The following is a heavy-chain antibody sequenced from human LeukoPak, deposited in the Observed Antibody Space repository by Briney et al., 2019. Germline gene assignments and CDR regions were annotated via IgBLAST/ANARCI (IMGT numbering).Heavy chain of an antibody. CDR3: ARAGIGLVPVLDV. CDR2: INPNSGGT. Sequence: PGASVRVSCKASGYTFTGYYMHWVRQAPGQGLEWMGWINPNSGGTNYAQKFQGRVTMTRDTSISTAYMELSRLRSDDTAVYYCARAGIGLVPVLDVWGQGTTVTVSS. J-gene: IGHJ6*02. D-gene: IGHD6-6*01. V-gene: IGHV1-2*02. CDR1: GYTFTGYY.